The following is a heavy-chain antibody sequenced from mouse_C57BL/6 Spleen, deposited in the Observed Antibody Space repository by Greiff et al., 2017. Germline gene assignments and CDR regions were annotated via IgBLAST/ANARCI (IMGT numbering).Heavy chain of an antibody. Sequence: QVQLQQPGAELVRPGSSVKLSCKASGYTFTSYWMHWVKQRPIQGLEWIGNIDPSDSETNYNQKFKDKATLTVDKSSSTAYMQLSSLTSEDSAVYYCARVYDGYYDWYFDVWGTGTTVTVSS. J-gene: IGHJ1*03. CDR1: GYTFTSYW. V-gene: IGHV1-52*01. CDR2: IDPSDSET. D-gene: IGHD2-3*01. CDR3: ARVYDGYYDWYFDV.